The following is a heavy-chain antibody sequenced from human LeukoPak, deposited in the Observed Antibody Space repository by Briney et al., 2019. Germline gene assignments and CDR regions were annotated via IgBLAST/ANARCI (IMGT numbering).Heavy chain of an antibody. CDR1: GFTFSSYA. CDR3: VRDTRIGSSWQDFDY. J-gene: IGHJ4*02. CDR2: ISGSGGST. D-gene: IGHD6-13*01. Sequence: GGSLRLSCAASGFTFSSYAMNWVRQAPGKGLEWVSVISGSGGSTYYADSVKGRFTISRDNAKNSLYLQMNTLRAEDTAVYYCVRDTRIGSSWQDFDYWGQGTLVTVSS. V-gene: IGHV3-23*01.